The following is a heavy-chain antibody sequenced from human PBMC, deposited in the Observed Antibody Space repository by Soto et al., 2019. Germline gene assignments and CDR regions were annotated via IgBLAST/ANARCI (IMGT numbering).Heavy chain of an antibody. CDR3: ARVCNSGGNLQF. V-gene: IGHV1-18*04. D-gene: IGHD2-21*02. Sequence: QVQLVQSGAEVKKPGASVKVSCKASDYTFISYGISWVRQAPGQGLEWMGWITTYNGDTNSAQKFQGRITMTTDTSTSTAHMELRSLTSDDTAVYYCARVCNSGGNLQFWGQGTLVTVSS. CDR2: ITTYNGDT. CDR1: DYTFISYG. J-gene: IGHJ4*02.